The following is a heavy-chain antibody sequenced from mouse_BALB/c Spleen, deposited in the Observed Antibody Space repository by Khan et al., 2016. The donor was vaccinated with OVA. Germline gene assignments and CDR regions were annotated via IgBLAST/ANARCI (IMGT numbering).Heavy chain of an antibody. CDR1: GFSLTNFG. CDR2: IWSDGRK. V-gene: IGHV2-6-2*01. J-gene: IGHJ1*01. Sequence: QVQLKQSGPDLVAPSQSLSITCTASGFSLTNFGVHWVRQPPGKGLEWLVGIWSDGRKTNNSAHKSRLSISTYNSTSHAFLKMNSHQTDDTAMYCGARDRYGYCDVWGAGTTVTVSS. CDR3: ARDRYGYCDV.